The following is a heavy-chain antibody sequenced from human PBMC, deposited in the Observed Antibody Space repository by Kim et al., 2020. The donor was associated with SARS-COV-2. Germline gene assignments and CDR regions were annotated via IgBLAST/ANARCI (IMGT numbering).Heavy chain of an antibody. J-gene: IGHJ6*02. CDR1: GYTFTSYY. CDR3: ARDKGTSFGVGIDYYYGMHV. V-gene: IGHV1-46*01. Sequence: ASVKVSCKASGYTFTSYYMHWVRQAPGQGLEWMGIINPSGGSPSYAQKFQGRVTMTRDTSTSTIYMELSSLRSEDTAVYYCARDKGTSFGVGIDYYYGMHVCGQGSTVTVSS. D-gene: IGHD3-3*01. CDR2: INPSGGSP.